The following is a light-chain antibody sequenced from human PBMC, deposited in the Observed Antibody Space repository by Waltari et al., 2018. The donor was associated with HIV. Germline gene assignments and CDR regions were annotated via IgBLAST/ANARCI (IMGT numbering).Light chain of an antibody. CDR1: RSDVGGYNY. J-gene: IGLJ1*01. CDR2: DVS. CDR3: SSYTSSSPYA. V-gene: IGLV2-14*03. Sequence: QSALTQPASVSGSPGQSITISCTGTRSDVGGYNYVTWSQQHPGKAPKLMIYDVSNRPSGVSNRFSGSKSGNTASLTISGLQAEDDADYYCSSYTSSSPYAVGTGTKVTVL.